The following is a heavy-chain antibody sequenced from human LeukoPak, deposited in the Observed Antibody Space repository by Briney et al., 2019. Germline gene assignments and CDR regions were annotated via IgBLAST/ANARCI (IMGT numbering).Heavy chain of an antibody. V-gene: IGHV5-10-1*01. CDR2: IDPSDSYT. CDR3: ARLRPPYYYGSGSYYPLDY. J-gene: IGHJ4*02. CDR1: GYSFTSYW. Sequence: GESLKISCKGSGYSFTSYWISWVRQMPGRGLERMGRIDPSDSYTNYSPSFQGHVTISADKSISTAYLQWSSLKASDTAMYYCARLRPPYYYGSGSYYPLDYWGQGTLVTVSS. D-gene: IGHD3-10*01.